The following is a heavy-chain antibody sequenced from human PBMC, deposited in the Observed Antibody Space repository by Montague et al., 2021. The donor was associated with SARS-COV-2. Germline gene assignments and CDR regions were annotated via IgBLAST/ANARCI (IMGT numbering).Heavy chain of an antibody. Sequence: SETLSLTCAVYGGSFSGYYWSWIRQPPGKGLEWIGEINHSGSTKYNPSLKSRVTISVDTSKNQFSLKLSSVTAADTAVYYCARVKKRVFTYDCDSSGYAIDYWGQGTLVTVSS. CDR1: GGSFSGYY. CDR3: ARVKKRVFTYDCDSSGYAIDY. V-gene: IGHV4-34*01. CDR2: INHSGST. J-gene: IGHJ4*02. D-gene: IGHD3-22*01.